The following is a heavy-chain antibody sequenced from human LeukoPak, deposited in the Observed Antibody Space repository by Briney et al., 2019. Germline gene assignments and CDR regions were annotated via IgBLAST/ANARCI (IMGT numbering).Heavy chain of an antibody. Sequence: PSQTLSLTCTVSGGSISSGGYYWSWIRQPPGKGLEWIGRIYTSGSTNYNPSLKSRVTISVDTSKNQFSQKLSSVTAADTAVYYCARAFDYGGTIDYWGQGTLVTVSS. D-gene: IGHD4-23*01. CDR3: ARAFDYGGTIDY. CDR1: GGSISSGGYY. V-gene: IGHV4-61*02. CDR2: IYTSGST. J-gene: IGHJ4*02.